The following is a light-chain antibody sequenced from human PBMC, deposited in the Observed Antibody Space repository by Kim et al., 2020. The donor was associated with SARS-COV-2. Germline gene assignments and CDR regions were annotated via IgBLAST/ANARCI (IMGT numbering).Light chain of an antibody. V-gene: IGLV2-14*03. CDR2: DVS. Sequence: GQSVTITRTGTRSDVGAYNYVSWYQQHPGKAPKFMIYDVSKRPSGVSNRFSGSKSGNTASLTISGLQGEDEADYYCSSYRTSTSYVFGTGTKVTVL. CDR3: SSYRTSTSYV. CDR1: RSDVGAYNY. J-gene: IGLJ1*01.